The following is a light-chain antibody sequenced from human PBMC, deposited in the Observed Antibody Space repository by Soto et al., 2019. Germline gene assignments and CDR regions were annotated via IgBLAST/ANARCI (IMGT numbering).Light chain of an antibody. CDR1: QSISSSY. CDR3: QQYGDSPQT. V-gene: IGKV3-20*01. CDR2: DAS. J-gene: IGKJ1*01. Sequence: EIVLTQSPGTLSLSPGERATLSCRASQSISSSYLAWYQQKPGQAPRLLIYDASSRATGIPDRFSGSGSGTDFTLTITRLEPEDFAVYYCQQYGDSPQTFGPGTKGDIK.